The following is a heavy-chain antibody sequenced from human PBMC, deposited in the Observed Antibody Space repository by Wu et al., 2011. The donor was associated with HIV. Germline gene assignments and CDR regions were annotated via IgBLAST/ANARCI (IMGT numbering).Heavy chain of an antibody. D-gene: IGHD3-16*01. CDR1: GYSFTNYG. V-gene: IGHV5-51*01. Sequence: VQLVQSGAEVKKPGESLKISCKGSGYSFTNYGIGWVRQMPGKGLEWTGIIYPGDSDTKYSPSFEGQVTISADKSISTAYLQWSSLKASDTAIYYCARHDFARGGFDSWGQGTWSPSPQ. CDR2: IYPGDSDT. CDR3: ARHDFARGGFDS. J-gene: IGHJ4*02.